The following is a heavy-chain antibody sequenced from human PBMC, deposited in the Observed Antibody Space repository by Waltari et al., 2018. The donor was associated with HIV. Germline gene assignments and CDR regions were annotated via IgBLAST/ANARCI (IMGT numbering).Heavy chain of an antibody. Sequence: QVQLVESGGGVVQPGRSLRLSCAASGFTFRRYGMHWVRQASGKGLEWVAVISYDGSNKYYADSVKGRFTISRDNSKNTLYLQMNSLRAEDTAVYYCAKDTDLTGFLYYYGLDVWGQGTTVTVSS. D-gene: IGHD3-9*01. J-gene: IGHJ6*02. V-gene: IGHV3-30*18. CDR3: AKDTDLTGFLYYYGLDV. CDR1: GFTFRRYG. CDR2: ISYDGSNK.